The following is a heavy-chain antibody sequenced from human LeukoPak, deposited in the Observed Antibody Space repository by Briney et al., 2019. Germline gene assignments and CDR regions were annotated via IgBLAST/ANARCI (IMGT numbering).Heavy chain of an antibody. Sequence: PGGSLRLSCAASGFTFSSYSMNWVRQAPGKGLEWVSYISSSSSTIYYADSVKGRFTISRDNAKNSLYLQMNSLRAEDTAVYYCARGYYYFDYWGQGTLVTVSS. V-gene: IGHV3-48*04. D-gene: IGHD1-26*01. CDR1: GFTFSSYS. CDR3: ARGYYYFDY. CDR2: ISSSSSTI. J-gene: IGHJ4*02.